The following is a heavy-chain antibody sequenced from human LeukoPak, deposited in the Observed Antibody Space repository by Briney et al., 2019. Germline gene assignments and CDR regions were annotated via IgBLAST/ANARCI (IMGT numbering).Heavy chain of an antibody. D-gene: IGHD3-22*01. V-gene: IGHV4-59*01. CDR2: IYYSGST. Sequence: SETLSLTCTVSGGSISSYYWSWIRQPPGKGLEWIGYIYYSGSTNYNPSLKSRVTISVDTSKNQFSLKLSSVTAADTAVYYCARDRNYYDSSGYLDAFDIWGQGTMVTVSS. J-gene: IGHJ3*02. CDR3: ARDRNYYDSSGYLDAFDI. CDR1: GGSISSYY.